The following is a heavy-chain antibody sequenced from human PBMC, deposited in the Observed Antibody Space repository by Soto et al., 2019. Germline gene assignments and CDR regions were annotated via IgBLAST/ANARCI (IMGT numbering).Heavy chain of an antibody. CDR1: GYTFTNFG. Sequence: QVQLVQSGAEVKKPGASVKVSCKASGYTFTNFGISWVRQAPGQGLEWMGWISAYNGNTNYAQKFQGRVTMTTDTSTSTAYMEVRXXXXXXXXXXXXXXXXXXXXXXGQGTLVTVSS. J-gene: IGHJ4*02. CDR2: ISAYNGNT. CDR3: XXXXXXXXX. V-gene: IGHV1-18*01.